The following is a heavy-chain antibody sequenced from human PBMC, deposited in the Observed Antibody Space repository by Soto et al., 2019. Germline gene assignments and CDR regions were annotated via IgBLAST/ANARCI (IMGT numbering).Heavy chain of an antibody. J-gene: IGHJ6*02. Sequence: LSLTCAVYGGSFSGYYWSWIRQPPGKGLEWIGEINHSGSTNYNPSLKSRVTISVDTSKNQFSLKLSSVTAADTAVYYCARWDSVTTLYYYYGMDVWGQGTTVTVSS. CDR1: GGSFSGYY. D-gene: IGHD4-17*01. V-gene: IGHV4-34*01. CDR3: ARWDSVTTLYYYYGMDV. CDR2: INHSGST.